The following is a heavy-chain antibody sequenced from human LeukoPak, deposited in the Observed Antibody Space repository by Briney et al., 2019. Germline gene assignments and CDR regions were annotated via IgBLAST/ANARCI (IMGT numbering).Heavy chain of an antibody. J-gene: IGHJ4*02. D-gene: IGHD5-18*01. CDR1: GFTFSSYE. V-gene: IGHV3-48*03. Sequence: GGSLRLSCAASGFTFSSYEMNLVRQAPGKGLEWVSYISSSGSTIYYADSVKGRFTISRDNAKNSLYLQMNSLRAEDTAVYYCAREECGYGSENFDYWGQGTLVTVSS. CDR2: ISSSGSTI. CDR3: AREECGYGSENFDY.